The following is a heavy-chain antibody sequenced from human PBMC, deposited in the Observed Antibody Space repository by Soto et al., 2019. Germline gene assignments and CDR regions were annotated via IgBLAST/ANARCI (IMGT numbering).Heavy chain of an antibody. D-gene: IGHD3-22*01. Sequence: AFVKVSCKASGYTFTGYYMHWVRQAPGQGLEWMGWINPNSGGTNYAQKFQGRVTRTRDTSISTAYMELSRLRSDDTAVYYCARADHYYDSSGYFDYWGQGTLVTVPP. CDR2: INPNSGGT. CDR1: GYTFTGYY. V-gene: IGHV1-2*02. J-gene: IGHJ4*02. CDR3: ARADHYYDSSGYFDY.